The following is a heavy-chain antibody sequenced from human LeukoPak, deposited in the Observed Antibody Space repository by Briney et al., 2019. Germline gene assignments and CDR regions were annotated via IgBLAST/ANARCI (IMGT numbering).Heavy chain of an antibody. Sequence: GGSLRLSCAASGFTFSSYAMTWVRQAPGKGLEWASTISDSGARTNYADSAKGRFTISRDNSMNTLYLQMNSLRADDTAVYYCASDYFLDYWGQGTLVTVSS. V-gene: IGHV3-23*01. CDR2: ISDSGART. J-gene: IGHJ4*02. D-gene: IGHD6-25*01. CDR3: ASDYFLDY. CDR1: GFTFSSYA.